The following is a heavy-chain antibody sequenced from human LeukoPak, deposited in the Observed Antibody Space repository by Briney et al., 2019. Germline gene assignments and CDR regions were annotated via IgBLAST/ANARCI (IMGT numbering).Heavy chain of an antibody. CDR1: GGSFSGYY. CDR3: ATEYYYDSSDNYFDY. V-gene: IGHV4-34*01. CDR2: INHSGST. J-gene: IGHJ4*02. D-gene: IGHD3-22*01. Sequence: SETLSLTCAVYGGSFSGYYWSWIRQPPGKGLEWIGEINHSGSTNYNPSLKSRVTISVDTSKNQFSLKLSSVTAADTAVYYCATEYYYDSSDNYFDYWGQGTLVTVSS.